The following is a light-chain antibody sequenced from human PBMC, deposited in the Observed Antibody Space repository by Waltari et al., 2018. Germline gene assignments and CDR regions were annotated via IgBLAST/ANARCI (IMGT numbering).Light chain of an antibody. Sequence: QSVLTQPPSASGTPGQRVTISCSGSSSNIGSNIVHWYQQPPGTAPKLLIYTNNQRPAGVPDRFSGSKSGTSASLAISGLQSEDEADYHCAAWDDSLTAWVFGGGTKLTVL. J-gene: IGLJ3*02. CDR1: SSNIGSNI. CDR2: TNN. CDR3: AAWDDSLTAWV. V-gene: IGLV1-44*01.